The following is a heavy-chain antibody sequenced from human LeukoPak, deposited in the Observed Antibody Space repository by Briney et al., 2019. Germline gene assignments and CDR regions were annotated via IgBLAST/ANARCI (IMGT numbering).Heavy chain of an antibody. D-gene: IGHD3-10*01. CDR1: GYTFTSYG. Sequence: ASVKVSCKASGYTFTSYGISWVRQAPGQGLEWMGWISAYNGNTNYAQKFQGRVTTTADKSTSTAYMELSSLRSEDTAVYYCARGGSVVRGVIVLDYWGQGTLVTVSS. CDR3: ARGGSVVRGVIVLDY. J-gene: IGHJ4*02. CDR2: ISAYNGNT. V-gene: IGHV1-18*01.